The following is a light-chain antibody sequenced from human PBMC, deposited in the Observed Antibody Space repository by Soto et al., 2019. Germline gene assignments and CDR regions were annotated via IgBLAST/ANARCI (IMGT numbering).Light chain of an antibody. CDR1: ESVVSNY. J-gene: IGKJ4*02. V-gene: IGKV3D-20*02. Sequence: IVLTPSPGTLSLSPVGRATLSCMATESVVSNYLAWYQQKPGQAPRLLIYGASSRATGIADRFSGSGSGTDFTLTISRLEPEDVALYYCQKRNNWPLTGGGGTKVAI. CDR3: QKRNNWPLT. CDR2: GAS.